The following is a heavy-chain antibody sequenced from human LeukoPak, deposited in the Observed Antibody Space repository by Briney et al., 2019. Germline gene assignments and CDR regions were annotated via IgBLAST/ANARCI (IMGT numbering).Heavy chain of an antibody. CDR3: AKGGEYSSDWYTFDY. V-gene: IGHV3-48*01. CDR2: ISSSDSTK. D-gene: IGHD6-19*01. Sequence: GGSLRLSCAASGFMFSTYSMQWVRQAPGKGLEWVSYISSSDSTKYYADSVKGRFTISRDNAKNSLYLQMNSLRAEDTAIYYCAKGGEYSSDWYTFDYWGQGTLVTVSS. CDR1: GFMFSTYS. J-gene: IGHJ4*02.